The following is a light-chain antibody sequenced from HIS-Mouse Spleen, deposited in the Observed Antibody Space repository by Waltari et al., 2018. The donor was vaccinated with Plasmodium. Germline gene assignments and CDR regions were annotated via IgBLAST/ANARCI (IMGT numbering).Light chain of an antibody. CDR1: QSVRSSY. J-gene: IGKJ4*01. CDR3: QQYGSSPLT. CDR2: GAS. V-gene: IGKV3-20*01. Sequence: EIVLTQPPGTLSLSPVERATLSCRASQSVRSSYFAWYQQKPGQAPRLLIYGASSRATGIPDRFSGSGSGTDFTLTISRLEPEDFAVYYCQQYGSSPLTFGGGTKVEIK.